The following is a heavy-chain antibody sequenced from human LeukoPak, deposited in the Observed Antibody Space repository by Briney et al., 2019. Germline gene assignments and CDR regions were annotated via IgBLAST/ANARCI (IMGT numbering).Heavy chain of an antibody. J-gene: IGHJ6*02. CDR1: GFMFSKYA. V-gene: IGHV3-23*01. D-gene: IGHD2-2*01. CDR3: ARRPAIFMDGVYYYSMDI. CDR2: VSASADSI. Sequence: PGGSLRLSCAASGFMFSKYAMSWVRQAPRRGLEWVSAVSASADSIYYADSVKGRFTISRDNSKNTLFLQMNSLRAEDTAVYYCARRPAIFMDGVYYYSMDIWGQGTTVTASS.